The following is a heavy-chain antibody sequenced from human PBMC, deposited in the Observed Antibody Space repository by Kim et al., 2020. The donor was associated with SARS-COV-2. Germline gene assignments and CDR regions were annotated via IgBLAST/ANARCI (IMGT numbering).Heavy chain of an antibody. J-gene: IGHJ6*02. CDR3: ARGPGRVRGVISIHYYYGMDV. Sequence: GGSLRLSCAASGFTFSSYSMNWVRQAPGKGLEWVSSISSSSSYIYYADSVKGRFTISRDNAKNSLYLQMNSLRAEDTAVYYCARGPGRVRGVISIHYYYGMDVWGQGTTVTVSS. V-gene: IGHV3-21*01. CDR1: GFTFSSYS. D-gene: IGHD3-10*01. CDR2: ISSSSSYI.